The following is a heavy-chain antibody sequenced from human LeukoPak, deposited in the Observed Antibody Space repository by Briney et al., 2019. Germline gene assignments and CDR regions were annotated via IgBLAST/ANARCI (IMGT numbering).Heavy chain of an antibody. CDR2: IYHSGST. Sequence: SETLSLTCTVSGYSISSGYYWGWIRPPPGKGLEWIGSIYHSGSTYYNPSLKSRVTISVDTSKNQFSLKLSSVTAADTAVYYCARTTGRDASDIWGQGTMVTVSS. CDR1: GYSISSGYY. V-gene: IGHV4-38-2*02. CDR3: ARTTGRDASDI. J-gene: IGHJ3*02. D-gene: IGHD1-26*01.